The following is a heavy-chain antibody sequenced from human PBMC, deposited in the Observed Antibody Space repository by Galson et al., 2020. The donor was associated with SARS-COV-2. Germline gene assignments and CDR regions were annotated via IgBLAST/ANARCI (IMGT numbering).Heavy chain of an antibody. Sequence: SETLSLTCTVSGASVNSYYWSWIRQSPTKGLEWIGYIFFSGTTNYNPSLKSRVTISLDKPKNQFSLKLTDVTAADTAVYYCARHLAVDFWTGYVAFDLWGPGTMVTVSS. J-gene: IGHJ3*01. CDR2: IFFSGTT. D-gene: IGHD3-3*01. CDR1: GASVNSYY. V-gene: IGHV4-59*08. CDR3: ARHLAVDFWTGYVAFDL.